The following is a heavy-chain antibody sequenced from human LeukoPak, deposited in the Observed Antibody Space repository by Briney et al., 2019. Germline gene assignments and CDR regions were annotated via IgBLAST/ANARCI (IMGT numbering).Heavy chain of an antibody. CDR3: ARDSVRAGFDP. Sequence: SETLSLICTVSGGSVSDHYWNWIRQSPGKGLEWIGYISYSGSAKYNPSLKSRVTISMDTSKNQFSLRLSSVTAADTAIYYCARDSVRAGFDPWGQGTLVIVSS. CDR1: GGSVSDHY. J-gene: IGHJ5*02. CDR2: ISYSGSA. V-gene: IGHV4-59*02.